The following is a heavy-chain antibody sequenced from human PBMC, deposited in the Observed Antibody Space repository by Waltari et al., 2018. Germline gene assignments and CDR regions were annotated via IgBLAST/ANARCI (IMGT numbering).Heavy chain of an antibody. CDR3: ARGQIVVVTATNAPFDY. D-gene: IGHD2-21*02. CDR2: INHSGST. CDR1: GGSFRGYY. Sequence: QVQLQQWGAGLLKPSETLSLTCAVYGGSFRGYYWSWIRQPPGKGLEWIGEINHSGSTNYNPSLKSRVTISVDTSKNQFSLKLSSVTAADTAVYYCARGQIVVVTATNAPFDYWGQGTLVTVSS. J-gene: IGHJ4*02. V-gene: IGHV4-34*01.